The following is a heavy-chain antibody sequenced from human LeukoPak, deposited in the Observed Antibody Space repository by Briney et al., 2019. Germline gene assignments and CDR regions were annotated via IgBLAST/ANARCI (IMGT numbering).Heavy chain of an antibody. CDR2: IWSDESKK. D-gene: IGHD3-16*01. CDR3: ARRGGGTYDFDY. CDR1: GFTFSSNG. J-gene: IGHJ4*02. Sequence: GGSLRLSCAASGFTFSSNGMHWVRQAPGKGLEWVAVIWSDESKKYYGDSVKGRFTISRDNSKNTLDLQMSRLTTEDTAVYYCARRGGGTYDFDYWGQGTLVTVSS. V-gene: IGHV3-33*03.